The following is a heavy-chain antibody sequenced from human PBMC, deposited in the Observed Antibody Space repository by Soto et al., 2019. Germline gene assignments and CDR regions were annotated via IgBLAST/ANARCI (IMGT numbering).Heavy chain of an antibody. CDR2: INPSGGST. V-gene: IGHV1-46*01. D-gene: IGHD6-13*01. CDR1: GYTFTNYY. J-gene: IGHJ6*02. CDR3: ARDVLAGIAAHRGFVSEV. Sequence: SVKVSCKAFGYTFTNYYMHWVRQAPGQGLEWMGIINPSGGSTNYAQKFQGRVTMTRDTSTSTVYMDMSSLRSEDTAVYYCARDVLAGIAAHRGFVSEVRGQGTTVPGFS.